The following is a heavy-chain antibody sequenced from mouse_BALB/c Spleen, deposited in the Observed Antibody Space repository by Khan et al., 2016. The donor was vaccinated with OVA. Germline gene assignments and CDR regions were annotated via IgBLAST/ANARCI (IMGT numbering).Heavy chain of an antibody. D-gene: IGHD1-1*01. CDR1: GYTFTSYW. CDR2: INPSTGYT. CDR3: ANHGSSSAWLTY. V-gene: IGHV1-7*01. Sequence: VQGVESGAELAKPGASVKMSCKASGYTFTSYWMHWVKQRPGQGLEWIGYINPSTGYTEYNQRFKDKATLTADKSSSTAYMQLSSLTSEESAVYYCANHGSSSAWLTYWGQGTLVTVSA. J-gene: IGHJ3*01.